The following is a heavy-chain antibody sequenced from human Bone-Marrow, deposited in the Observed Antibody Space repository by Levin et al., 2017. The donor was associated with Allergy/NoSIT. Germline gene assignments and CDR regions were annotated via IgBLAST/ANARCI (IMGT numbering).Heavy chain of an antibody. J-gene: IGHJ4*02. V-gene: IGHV3-30-3*01. Sequence: GESLKISCVASGFTFRTYPMHWVRQAPGKGLEWVAAISSDGTRTYYADSVKARFTFSRDNSKNTVYLQMNSLRPEDTAVYYCTRDNGYGDFFDYWGQGTLVTVSS. CDR2: ISSDGTRT. CDR3: TRDNGYGDFFDY. CDR1: GFTFRTYP. D-gene: IGHD4-17*01.